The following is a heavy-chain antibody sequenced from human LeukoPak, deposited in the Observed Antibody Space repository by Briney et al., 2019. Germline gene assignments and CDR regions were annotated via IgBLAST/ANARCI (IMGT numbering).Heavy chain of an antibody. CDR1: GYTFTGYY. Sequence: GASVKVSCKASGYTFTGYYMHWVRHAPGQGLEWMGWINPNSGGTNYAQKFQGRVTMTRDTSISTAYMELSRLRSDDTAVYYCARGGQYVLHYDSSGYPPRGHWGQGTLVTVSS. CDR3: ARGGQYVLHYDSSGYPPRGH. J-gene: IGHJ4*02. D-gene: IGHD3-22*01. V-gene: IGHV1-2*02. CDR2: INPNSGGT.